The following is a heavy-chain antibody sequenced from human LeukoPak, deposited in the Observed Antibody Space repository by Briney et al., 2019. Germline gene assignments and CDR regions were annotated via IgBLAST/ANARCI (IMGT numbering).Heavy chain of an antibody. CDR3: ARRGYYDSTGDFDP. Sequence: SETLSLTCAVSGGSISSGGYSWSWIRQPPGKGLEWIGYIYHSGSTYYNPSLKSRVPISVDRSKNQFSLKLSSVTAADTAVYYCARRGYYDSTGDFDPWGQGTLVTVSS. D-gene: IGHD3-22*01. CDR2: IYHSGST. J-gene: IGHJ5*02. CDR1: GGSISSGGYS. V-gene: IGHV4-30-2*01.